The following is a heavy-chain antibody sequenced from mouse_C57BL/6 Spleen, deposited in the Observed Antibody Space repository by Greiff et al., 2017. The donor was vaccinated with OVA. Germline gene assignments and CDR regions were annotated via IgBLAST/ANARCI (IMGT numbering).Heavy chain of an antibody. CDR3: ATSYDGYSAWFAY. J-gene: IGHJ3*01. V-gene: IGHV1-55*01. Sequence: QVQLQQPGAELVKPGASVKMSCKASGYTFTSYWITWVKQRPGQGLEWIGDIYPGSGSTNYNEKFKSKATLPVEPASSTAYTPLSSLTSEDSAVYYCATSYDGYSAWFAYWGQGTLVTVSA. CDR2: IYPGSGST. D-gene: IGHD2-3*01. CDR1: GYTFTSYW.